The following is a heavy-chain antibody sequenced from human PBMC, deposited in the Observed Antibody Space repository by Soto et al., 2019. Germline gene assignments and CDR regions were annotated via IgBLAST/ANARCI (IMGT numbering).Heavy chain of an antibody. CDR1: GFSLSTRGVG. J-gene: IGHJ4*02. D-gene: IGHD5-18*01. Sequence: QITLKESGPPLVKPTQTLTLTCTFSGFSLSTRGVGVGWIRQPPGKALEWLALIYWDDDEGYSPSLKSRLTIAKNTCKNQVVLTMTNMAPLGTATYFCAHRPRGYSYHFDFWGQGTLVTVSS. CDR2: IYWDDDE. CDR3: AHRPRGYSYHFDF. V-gene: IGHV2-5*02.